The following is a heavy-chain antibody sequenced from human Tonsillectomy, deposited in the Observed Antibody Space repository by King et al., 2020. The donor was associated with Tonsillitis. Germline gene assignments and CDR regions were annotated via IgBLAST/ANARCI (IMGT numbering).Heavy chain of an antibody. CDR1: GYIFTSYW. CDR3: ARQGDHYFGSASFTD. V-gene: IGHV5-51*01. CDR2: IHPGDSDT. D-gene: IGHD3-10*01. J-gene: IGHJ4*02. Sequence: VQLVESGAEVKKPGESLKISCQGSGYIFTSYWIGWVRQMPGKGLEWMGIIHPGDSDTRYSPSFQGQVAISADRSIGTAYLQWSSLKASDTAIYYCARQGDHYFGSASFTDWGQGTLVTVSS.